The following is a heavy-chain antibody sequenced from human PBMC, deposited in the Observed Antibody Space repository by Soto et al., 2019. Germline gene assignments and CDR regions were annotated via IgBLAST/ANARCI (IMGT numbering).Heavy chain of an antibody. Sequence: TGAGGSMSRYWWRGVRHPPGKGLEWIGEMYNTGSTVYNPSLGSSVTISVDTSKNQFSLKLKSVTAADTAVYYCALYLWVYCGADCYPLAFWGQWPTVTV. CDR3: ALYLWVYCGADCYPLAF. CDR2: MYNTGST. J-gene: IGHJ6*02. D-gene: IGHD2-21*02. V-gene: IGHV4-59*01. CDR1: GGSMSRYW.